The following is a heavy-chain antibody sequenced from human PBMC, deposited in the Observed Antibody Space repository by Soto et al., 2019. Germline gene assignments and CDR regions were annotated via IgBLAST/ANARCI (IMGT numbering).Heavy chain of an antibody. CDR2: ISGSGGST. J-gene: IGHJ6*02. CDR1: GFTFSSYA. CDR3: AKGADYGDYYYYYYGMDV. Sequence: GGSLRLSCAASGFTFSSYAMSWVRQAPGKGLEWVSAISGSGGSTYYADSVKGRFTISRDNSKNTLYLQMNSLRAEDTAVYYCAKGADYGDYYYYYYGMDVWGQGTTVTVS. V-gene: IGHV3-23*01. D-gene: IGHD4-17*01.